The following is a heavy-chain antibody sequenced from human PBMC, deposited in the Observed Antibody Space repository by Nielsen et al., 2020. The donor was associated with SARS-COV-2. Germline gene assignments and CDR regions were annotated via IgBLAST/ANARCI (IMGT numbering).Heavy chain of an antibody. CDR1: GFTFSSYG. Sequence: GGSLRLSCAASGFTFSSYGMHWVRQAPGKGLEWVAVIWYDGSNKYYADSVKGRFTISRDNSKNTLYLQMNSLRAEDTAVYYCAKVHSSGWYGWFDPWGQGTLVTVSS. D-gene: IGHD6-19*01. CDR2: IWYDGSNK. CDR3: AKVHSSGWYGWFDP. J-gene: IGHJ5*02. V-gene: IGHV3-33*06.